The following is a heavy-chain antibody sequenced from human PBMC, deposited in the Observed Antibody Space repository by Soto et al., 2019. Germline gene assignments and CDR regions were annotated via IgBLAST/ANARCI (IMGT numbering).Heavy chain of an antibody. V-gene: IGHV1-69*13. CDR3: ARGLPRGYSGYDSNYYYYSGMDV. Sequence: GASVKVSCKASGGTFSSYAISWVRQAPGQGLEWMGGIIPIFGTANYAQKFQGRVTITADESTSTAYMELSSLRSEDTAVYYCARGLPRGYSGYDSNYYYYSGMDVWGQGTTVTVSS. J-gene: IGHJ6*02. CDR1: GGTFSSYA. D-gene: IGHD5-12*01. CDR2: IIPIFGTA.